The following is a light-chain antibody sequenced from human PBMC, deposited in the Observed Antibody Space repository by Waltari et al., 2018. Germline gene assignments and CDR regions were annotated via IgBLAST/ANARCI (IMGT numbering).Light chain of an antibody. J-gene: IGKJ1*01. CDR2: DAS. V-gene: IGKV3-20*01. CDR1: QSVGKS. CDR3: QKYVSLPAT. Sequence: EIVLTQYPGTLSLSPGERATLSCRASQSVGKSLAWYQQKPGQAPRLLIYDASSRDTGIPDRFSGSGFGTDFSLTISRLEPEDFAVYYCQKYVSLPATFGQGTKVEIK.